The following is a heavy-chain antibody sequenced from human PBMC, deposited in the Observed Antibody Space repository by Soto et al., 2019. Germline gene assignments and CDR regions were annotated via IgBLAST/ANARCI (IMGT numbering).Heavy chain of an antibody. D-gene: IGHD5-18*01. CDR3: ARTGRVDTAMVTRYYYYGMDV. V-gene: IGHV3-30-3*01. CDR2: ISYDGSNK. CDR1: GFTFSSYA. Sequence: GGSLRLSCAASGFTFSSYAMHWVRQAPGKGLEWVAVISYDGSNKYYADSVKGRFTISRDNSKNTLYLQMNSLRAEDTAVYYCARTGRVDTAMVTRYYYYGMDVWGQGTTVTVSS. J-gene: IGHJ6*02.